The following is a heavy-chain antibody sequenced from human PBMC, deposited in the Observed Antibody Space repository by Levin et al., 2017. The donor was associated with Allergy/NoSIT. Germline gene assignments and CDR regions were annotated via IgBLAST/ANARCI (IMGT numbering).Heavy chain of an antibody. V-gene: IGHV1-46*01. CDR3: ARAPPVTWERAFDI. CDR2: INPSGGST. D-gene: IGHD1-26*01. CDR1: GYTFTSYY. Sequence: GESLKISCKASGYTFTSYYMHWVRQAPGQGLEWMGIINPSGGSTSYAQKFQGRVTMTRDTSTSTVYMELSSLRSEDTAVYYCARAPPVTWERAFDIWGQGTMVTVSS. J-gene: IGHJ3*02.